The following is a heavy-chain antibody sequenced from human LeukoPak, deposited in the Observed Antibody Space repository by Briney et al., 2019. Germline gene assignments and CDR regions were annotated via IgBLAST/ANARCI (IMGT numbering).Heavy chain of an antibody. CDR2: IYHSGST. J-gene: IGHJ3*02. CDR3: ARGRRIGHYDAFDI. V-gene: IGHV4-30-2*02. CDR1: GGSISSGGYY. Sequence: SETLSLTCTVSGGSISSGGYYWSWIWQPPGKGLEWIGYIYHSGSTYYNPSLKSRVTISVDTSKNQFSLKLSSVTAADTAVYYCARGRRIGHYDAFDIWGQGTMVTVSS. D-gene: IGHD2/OR15-2a*01.